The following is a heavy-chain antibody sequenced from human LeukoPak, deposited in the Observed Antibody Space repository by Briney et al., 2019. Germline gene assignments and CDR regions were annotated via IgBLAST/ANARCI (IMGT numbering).Heavy chain of an antibody. D-gene: IGHD2-2*02. Sequence: SVKVSCKASGYTFTSYAISWVRQAPGQGLEWMGGIIPIFGTAIYAQKLQGRVTITADDSTSTAYMELSSLRSEDTAVYYCARDRPGRHCSTTRCYIASPFDPWGQGTLVTVSS. CDR2: IIPIFGTA. CDR3: ARDRPGRHCSTTRCYIASPFDP. V-gene: IGHV1-69*13. CDR1: GYTFTSYA. J-gene: IGHJ5*02.